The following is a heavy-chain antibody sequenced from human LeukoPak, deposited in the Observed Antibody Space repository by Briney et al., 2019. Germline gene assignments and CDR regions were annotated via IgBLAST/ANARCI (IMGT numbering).Heavy chain of an antibody. Sequence: SETLSLTCTVSGGSISSYYWSWIRQPPGKGLEWIGYIYYSGSTNYNPSLKSRVTIPVDTSKNQFSLKLSSVTAADAAVYYCARSAADGDYLFDYWGQGTLVTVSS. CDR3: ARSAADGDYLFDY. V-gene: IGHV4-59*01. CDR2: IYYSGST. J-gene: IGHJ4*02. D-gene: IGHD4-17*01. CDR1: GGSISSYY.